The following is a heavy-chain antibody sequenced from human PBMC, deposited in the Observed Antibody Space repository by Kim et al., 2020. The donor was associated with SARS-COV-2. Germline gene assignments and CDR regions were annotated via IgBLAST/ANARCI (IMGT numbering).Heavy chain of an antibody. Sequence: TYYADSVKGRFTISRDNSKNTLYLQMNSRRAEETAVYYCAARIVGYTFDYWGQGTLVTVSS. CDR2: T. V-gene: IGHV3-23*01. D-gene: IGHD1-26*01. CDR3: AARIVGYTFDY. J-gene: IGHJ4*02.